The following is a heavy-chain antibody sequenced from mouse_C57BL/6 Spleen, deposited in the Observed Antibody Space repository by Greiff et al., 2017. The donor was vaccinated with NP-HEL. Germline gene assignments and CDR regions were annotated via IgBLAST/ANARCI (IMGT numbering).Heavy chain of an antibody. Sequence: QVQLKESGAELVRPGASVTLSCKASGYTFTDYEMHWVKQTPVPCLEWIGAIAPETGGSAYLQQFKGKSILTADKSSSTADMELRSLTSEDSAVYYCTRSGYDYDGDYWGQGTSVTVSS. CDR1: GYTFTDYE. D-gene: IGHD2-4*01. J-gene: IGHJ4*01. CDR2: IAPETGGS. CDR3: TRSGYDYDGDY. V-gene: IGHV1-15*01.